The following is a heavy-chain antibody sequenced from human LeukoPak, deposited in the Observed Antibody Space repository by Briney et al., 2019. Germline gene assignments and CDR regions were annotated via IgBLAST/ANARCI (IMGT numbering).Heavy chain of an antibody. J-gene: IGHJ5*02. CDR2: INPSGGST. D-gene: IGHD2-2*01. V-gene: IGHV1-46*03. CDR3: ARGGHIVVVPAATNWFDP. CDR1: GYTFTSCY. Sequence: ASVKVSCKASGYTFTSCYMHWVRQAPGQGLEWMGIINPSGGSTSYAQKFQGRVTMTRDTSTSTVYMELSSLRSEDTAVYYCARGGHIVVVPAATNWFDPWGQGTLVTVSS.